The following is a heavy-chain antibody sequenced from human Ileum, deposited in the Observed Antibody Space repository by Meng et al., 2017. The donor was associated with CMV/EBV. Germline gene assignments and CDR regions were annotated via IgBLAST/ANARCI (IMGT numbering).Heavy chain of an antibody. J-gene: IGHJ4*02. CDR2: ISGYNGNT. Sequence: SGYSFNSNGISWVRQAPGQGLEWMAWISGYNGNTRYAQKFQGRVTMTTDTSTSTAYMELRSLRSGDTAVYYCARHSKYSGSYDPFDYWGQGTLVTVSS. CDR3: ARHSKYSGSYDPFDY. V-gene: IGHV1-18*01. D-gene: IGHD1-26*01. CDR1: GYSFNSNG.